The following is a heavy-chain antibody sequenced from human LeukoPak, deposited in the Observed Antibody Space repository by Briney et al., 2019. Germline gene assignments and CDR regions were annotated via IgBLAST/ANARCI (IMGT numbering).Heavy chain of an antibody. Sequence: ASVKVSCKASGYTFTSYGISWVRQAPGQGLEWMGWISAYNGNTNYAQKLQGRVTMTTDTSTSTAYMELRSLRSDDTAVYYCARPQRACYDFWSGYLDNYYYGMDVWGQGTTVTVSS. CDR3: ARPQRACYDFWSGYLDNYYYGMDV. CDR2: ISAYNGNT. J-gene: IGHJ6*02. V-gene: IGHV1-18*01. D-gene: IGHD3-3*01. CDR1: GYTFTSYG.